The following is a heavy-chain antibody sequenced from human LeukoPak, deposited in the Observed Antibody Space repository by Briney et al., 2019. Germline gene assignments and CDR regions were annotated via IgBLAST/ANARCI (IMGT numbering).Heavy chain of an antibody. J-gene: IGHJ3*02. Sequence: PGGSLRLSCAASGFSFSSYGMHWVRQAPGKGLEWVAFIRYDGSNKYYADSVKGRFTISRDNSKNTLYLQMNSLRAEDTAVYYCAKDRESLVPAAISAFDIWGQGTMVTVSS. CDR1: GFSFSSYG. CDR2: IRYDGSNK. D-gene: IGHD2-2*01. V-gene: IGHV3-30*02. CDR3: AKDRESLVPAAISAFDI.